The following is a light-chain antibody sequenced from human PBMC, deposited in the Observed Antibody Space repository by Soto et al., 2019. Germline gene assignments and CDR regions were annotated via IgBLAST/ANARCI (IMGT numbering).Light chain of an antibody. V-gene: IGKV3-15*01. Sequence: EVVLTQSPVTLSLSPGERATLSCRASQSFRGLLAWYQQKPGQAPRLLIYGASTRATGIPARFSGSGSGTEFTLTISSLQSEDFAVYYCQQYNNWLRTFGQGTKVEIK. CDR3: QQYNNWLRT. J-gene: IGKJ1*01. CDR1: QSFRGL. CDR2: GAS.